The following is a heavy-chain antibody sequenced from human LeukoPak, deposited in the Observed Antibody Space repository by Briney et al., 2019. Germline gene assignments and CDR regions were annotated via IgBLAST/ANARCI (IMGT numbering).Heavy chain of an antibody. CDR3: AWYGVTHGLDV. D-gene: IGHD3-10*01. J-gene: IGHJ6*02. V-gene: IGHV3-7*01. Sequence: GGSLRLSCAASGFSLSNYWMSWVRQAPGKGLEWVANINQDGSDKYYVDSVMGRFTISKDNAKNSVYLQMNSLRPEDTAIYYCAWYGVTHGLDVWGRGTTVTVSS. CDR1: GFSLSNYW. CDR2: INQDGSDK.